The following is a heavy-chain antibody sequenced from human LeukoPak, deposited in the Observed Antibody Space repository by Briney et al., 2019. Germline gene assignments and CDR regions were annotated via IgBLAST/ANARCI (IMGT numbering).Heavy chain of an antibody. V-gene: IGHV1-2*02. CDR3: ARGSRLSATYYYYGMDV. J-gene: IGHJ6*02. CDR1: AYIFTDYY. D-gene: IGHD2-2*01. Sequence: GASVKVSCKASAYIFTDYYIHWMRQAPGKGLEWMGWINPNSGGTNYAQKIQGGVFMTRDTSTSTAYMELSRLRSDDAAVIYCARGSRLSATYYYYGMDVWGQGTTVTVSS. CDR2: INPNSGGT.